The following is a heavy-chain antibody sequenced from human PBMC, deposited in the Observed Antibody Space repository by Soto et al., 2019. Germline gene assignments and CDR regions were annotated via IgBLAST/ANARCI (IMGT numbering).Heavy chain of an antibody. J-gene: IGHJ5*02. V-gene: IGHV3-30*18. CDR3: AKQYSYDSTGYFPICFDP. D-gene: IGHD3-22*01. CDR1: GFTFRRYA. CDR2: ISYDGSNK. Sequence: PGGSLRLSCAASGFTFRRYAMHWVRQAPGKGLERVAVISYDGSNKYYADSVKGRFTISRDNSKNTLYLQMNSLRAEDTAVYYCAKQYSYDSTGYFPICFDPWGQGTLVTVSS.